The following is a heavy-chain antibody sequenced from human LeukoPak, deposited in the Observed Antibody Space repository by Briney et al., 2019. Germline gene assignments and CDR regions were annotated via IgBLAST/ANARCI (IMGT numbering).Heavy chain of an antibody. Sequence: ASVKVSCKASGYTFTGYYMHWVRQAPGQGLEWMGWINPNSGGTNYAQKFRGRVTMTRDTSISTAYMELSRLRSDDTAVYYCARDYDSSGYLSYWGQGTLVTVSS. CDR3: ARDYDSSGYLSY. CDR1: GYTFTGYY. V-gene: IGHV1-2*02. J-gene: IGHJ4*02. D-gene: IGHD3-22*01. CDR2: INPNSGGT.